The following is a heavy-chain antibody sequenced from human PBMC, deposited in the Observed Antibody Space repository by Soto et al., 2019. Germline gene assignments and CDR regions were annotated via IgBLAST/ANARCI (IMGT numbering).Heavy chain of an antibody. D-gene: IGHD6-13*01. CDR2: ISWNSGSI. CDR3: AKDMHSSSWYWFDH. J-gene: IGHJ5*02. CDR1: GFTFDDYA. Sequence: EVQLVESGGGLVQPGRSLRLSCAASGFTFDDYAMHWVRQAPGKGLEWVSGISWNSGSIDYADSVKGRFTISRDNAKNSLYLQMNSLRAEDTALYYCAKDMHSSSWYWFDHWGQGTLVTVSS. V-gene: IGHV3-9*01.